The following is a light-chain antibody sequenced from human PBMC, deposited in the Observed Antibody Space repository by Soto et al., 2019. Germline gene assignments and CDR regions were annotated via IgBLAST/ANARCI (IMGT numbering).Light chain of an antibody. Sequence: QSVLTQPPSVSGAPGXXXTISCTGSSSNIGTGYDVHWYQQLPGTAPKFLIYANNNRPSGVPDRFSASKSGTSASLAITGLQAEDEANYYCQSYDSTLRGSVFGGGTKLTVL. V-gene: IGLV1-40*01. J-gene: IGLJ3*02. CDR1: SSNIGTGYD. CDR2: ANN. CDR3: QSYDSTLRGSV.